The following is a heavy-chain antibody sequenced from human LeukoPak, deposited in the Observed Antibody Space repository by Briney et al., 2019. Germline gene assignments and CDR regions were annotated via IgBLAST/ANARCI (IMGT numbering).Heavy chain of an antibody. CDR1: GFIFDDYA. CDR2: ISWNSGSI. D-gene: IGHD2-2*02. CDR3: ARAIGVTCISTSCYSFDY. V-gene: IGHV3-9*01. J-gene: IGHJ4*02. Sequence: GGSLRLSCAASGFIFDDYAIHWVRHAPGKGLEWVSGISWNSGSIGYADSVKGRFTISRDNAKNSLYLQMNSLRAEDTALYYCARAIGVTCISTSCYSFDYWGQGTLVTASS.